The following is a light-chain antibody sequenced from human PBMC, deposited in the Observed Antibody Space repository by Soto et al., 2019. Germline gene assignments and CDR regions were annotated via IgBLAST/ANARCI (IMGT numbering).Light chain of an antibody. CDR3: AACDHSLVV. J-gene: IGLJ2*01. Sequence: QSVLTQPPSASGTPGQTVTISCSGSSSNIGSAYIYWYQHLPGTAPNLLIYRNNHRPSGVHDRFSASNSCTSASLSISGLGSEDDDDYYCAACDHSLVVFGGGTKLTVL. V-gene: IGLV1-47*01. CDR1: SSNIGSAY. CDR2: RNN.